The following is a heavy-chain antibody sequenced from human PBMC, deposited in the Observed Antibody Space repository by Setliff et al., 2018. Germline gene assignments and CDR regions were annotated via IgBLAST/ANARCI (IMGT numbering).Heavy chain of an antibody. Sequence: GVLSLSCVASGFTFSAYGMSWVRQAPGKGLEWVSSVYNGNDETKYADSVKGRFTISRDRSKNTVYLQMNRLRAEDTAVYYCAKRGHYSSSDGLSFDFWGQGTQVTVSS. V-gene: IGHV3-23*01. CDR2: VYNGNDET. J-gene: IGHJ4*02. CDR1: GFTFSAYG. D-gene: IGHD6-6*01. CDR3: AKRGHYSSSDGLSFDF.